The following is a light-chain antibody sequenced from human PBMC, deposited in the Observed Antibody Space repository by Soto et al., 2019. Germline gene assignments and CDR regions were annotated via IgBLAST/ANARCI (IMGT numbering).Light chain of an antibody. CDR2: DAS. CDR1: QDISNY. J-gene: IGKJ3*01. Sequence: DIQMTQSPSSLSASVGDRVTITCQASQDISNYLNWYQQKPGKAPKLLIYDASNLETGVPSRLSGSGSGTDFTFTISSLQPEDIATYYCQQYDNLLLTFGPGTKVDIK. V-gene: IGKV1-33*01. CDR3: QQYDNLLLT.